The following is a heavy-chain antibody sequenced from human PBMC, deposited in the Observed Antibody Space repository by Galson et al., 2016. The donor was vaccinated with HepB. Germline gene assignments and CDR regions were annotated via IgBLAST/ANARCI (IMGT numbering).Heavy chain of an antibody. CDR2: ISYDGSNK. D-gene: IGHD2-2*01. Sequence: SLRLSCAASGFTFGSYGMHWVRQAPGKGLEWVAFISYDGSNKKYADSVKGRFTISRDNSKKTLYLQMNSLRAEDTAVYYCAKDGWIYCSSASCHDHFHYWGQGTLVTVSS. V-gene: IGHV3-30*18. J-gene: IGHJ4*02. CDR1: GFTFGSYG. CDR3: AKDGWIYCSSASCHDHFHY.